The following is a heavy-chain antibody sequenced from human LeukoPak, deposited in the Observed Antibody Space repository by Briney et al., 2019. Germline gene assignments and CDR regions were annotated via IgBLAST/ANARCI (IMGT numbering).Heavy chain of an antibody. Sequence: PGGSLRLSCAASGFTFSSYWMHWVRQTPGKGLVWVSRINSDASSTSYADSVKGRFTISRDNAKNTLYLQMNSLRAEDTAVYYCARDIVYYSSRGYYADYGMDVWGQGTTVTVSS. V-gene: IGHV3-74*01. J-gene: IGHJ6*02. CDR1: GFTFSSYW. D-gene: IGHD3-22*01. CDR3: ARDIVYYSSRGYYADYGMDV. CDR2: INSDASST.